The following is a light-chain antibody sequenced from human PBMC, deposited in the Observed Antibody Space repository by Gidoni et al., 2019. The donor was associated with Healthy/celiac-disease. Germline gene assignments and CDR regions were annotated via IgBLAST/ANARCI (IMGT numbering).Light chain of an antibody. CDR2: KAS. Sequence: DIQRAQSPSTLSASVGDRVTITCRASQSISSWLAWYQQKPGKAPKLLIYKASSLASGVPSRFSGSGSGTEFTLTISSLQPDDFATYYCQQYNSYPFTFGPGTKVDIK. CDR1: QSISSW. CDR3: QQYNSYPFT. V-gene: IGKV1-5*03. J-gene: IGKJ3*01.